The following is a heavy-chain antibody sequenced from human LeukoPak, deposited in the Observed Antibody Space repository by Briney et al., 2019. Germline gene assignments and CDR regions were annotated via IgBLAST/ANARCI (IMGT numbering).Heavy chain of an antibody. CDR2: IYDSGST. CDR3: ARLSHYFDSSGYYYVRFFDY. CDR1: GGSISSYS. D-gene: IGHD3-22*01. J-gene: IGHJ4*02. Sequence: SETLSLTCTVSGGSISSYSWSWIRQPPGKGLECIGYIYDSGSTNYNPSLKSRVAISVDKSKNQFSLKLSYVTAADTAVYYCARLSHYFDSSGYYYVRFFDYWGQGTLVTVSS. V-gene: IGHV4-59*12.